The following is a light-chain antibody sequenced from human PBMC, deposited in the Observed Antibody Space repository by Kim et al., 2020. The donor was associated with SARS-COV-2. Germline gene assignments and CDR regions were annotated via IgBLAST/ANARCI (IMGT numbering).Light chain of an antibody. CDR2: DAS. Sequence: DIQMTQSPSSLSASVGDRVTITCQASQDISNYLNWYQQKPGRAPKLLIYDASTLETGVPSRFSGSGSGTDFTFTISSLQPEDIATYYCQQYDNFPPFGGGTKVDIK. CDR1: QDISNY. CDR3: QQYDNFPP. J-gene: IGKJ4*01. V-gene: IGKV1-33*01.